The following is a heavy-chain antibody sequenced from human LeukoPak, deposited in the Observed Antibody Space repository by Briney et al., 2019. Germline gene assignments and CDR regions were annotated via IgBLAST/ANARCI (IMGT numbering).Heavy chain of an antibody. CDR2: ISDSGGTT. D-gene: IGHD2-2*01. J-gene: IGHJ4*02. Sequence: PGGSLRLSCVASGFTFRTYAMSWVRQAPGKGLEWVSGISDSGGTTYYVGSVKGRFTISRDNSKNTLYLQINSLRAEDMALYYCAKSSDGSTSFDQWGQGTLVTVSS. CDR1: GFTFRTYA. V-gene: IGHV3-23*01. CDR3: AKSSDGSTSFDQ.